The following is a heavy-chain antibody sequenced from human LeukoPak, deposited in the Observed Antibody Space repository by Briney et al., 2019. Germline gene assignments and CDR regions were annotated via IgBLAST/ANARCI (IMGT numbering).Heavy chain of an antibody. CDR1: GSSFSGGYY. CDR2: VYHIGTT. Sequence: PSETLSLTCGVSGSSFSGGYYWGWVRQAPGKGLEWIGNVYHIGTTYINPSLRTRVSLSAATSKKQFFLTLMSVTAADTAVYFCVDLQPGGAFDVWGPGTVVTVSS. V-gene: IGHV4-38-2*01. CDR3: VDLQPGGAFDV. D-gene: IGHD4-11*01. J-gene: IGHJ3*01.